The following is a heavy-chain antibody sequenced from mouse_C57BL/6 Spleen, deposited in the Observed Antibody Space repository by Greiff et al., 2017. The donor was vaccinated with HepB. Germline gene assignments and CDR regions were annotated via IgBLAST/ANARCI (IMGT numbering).Heavy chain of an antibody. J-gene: IGHJ4*01. D-gene: IGHD1-1*02. Sequence: EVQLVESGGGLVKPGGSLKLSCAASGFTFSSYAMSWVRQTPEKRLEWVATTSDGGSYTYYPDNVKGRFTISRDNAKNNLYLQMSHLKSEDTAMYYCARDHYSYYAMDYWGQGTSVTVSS. CDR2: TSDGGSYT. CDR1: GFTFSSYA. V-gene: IGHV5-4*01. CDR3: ARDHYSYYAMDY.